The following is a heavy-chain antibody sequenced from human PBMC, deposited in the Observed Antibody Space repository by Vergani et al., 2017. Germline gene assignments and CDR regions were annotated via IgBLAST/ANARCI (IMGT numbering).Heavy chain of an antibody. V-gene: IGHV1-3*01. Sequence: QVQLVQSGAEVKKPGASVKVSCKASGYTFTSYAMHWVRQAPGQRLEWMGWINAGNGNTKYSQKFQGRVTITRDTSASTAYMELSSLRSEDTAVYCCARGPAVAGGDYYYYGMDVWGQGTTVTVSS. CDR2: INAGNGNT. D-gene: IGHD6-19*01. J-gene: IGHJ6*02. CDR3: ARGPAVAGGDYYYYGMDV. CDR1: GYTFTSYA.